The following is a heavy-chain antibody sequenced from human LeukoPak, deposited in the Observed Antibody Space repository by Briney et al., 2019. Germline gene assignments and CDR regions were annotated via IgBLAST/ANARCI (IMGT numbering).Heavy chain of an antibody. V-gene: IGHV5-51*01. CDR1: GYSFTSYW. CDR3: ARLIMVRGASDYYYYYMDV. J-gene: IGHJ6*03. CDR2: IYPGDSDT. D-gene: IGHD3-10*01. Sequence: GESLKISCKGSGYSFTSYWIGWVRQMPGKGLEWMVIIYPGDSDTRYSPSFQGQVTISADKSISTAYLQWSSLKASDTAMYYCARLIMVRGASDYYYYYMDVWGKGTTVTVSS.